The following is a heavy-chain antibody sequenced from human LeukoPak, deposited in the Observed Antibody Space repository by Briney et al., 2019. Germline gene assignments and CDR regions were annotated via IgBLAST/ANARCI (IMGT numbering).Heavy chain of an antibody. D-gene: IGHD5-12*01. V-gene: IGHV3-33*01. CDR3: ARDGYSGYDFYFDY. J-gene: IGHJ4*02. Sequence: GGSLRLSSAASRFTFSGYGMQWVRQAPGKGLEWVAVIWFDGSDKYYADSVKGRFTTSRDNSKNTLYLQMNSLRAEDTAVYYCARDGYSGYDFYFDYWGQGSLVTVSS. CDR1: RFTFSGYG. CDR2: IWFDGSDK.